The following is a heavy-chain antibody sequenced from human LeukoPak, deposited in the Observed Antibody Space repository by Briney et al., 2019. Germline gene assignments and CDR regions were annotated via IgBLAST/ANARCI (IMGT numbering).Heavy chain of an antibody. V-gene: IGHV1-18*01. CDR3: ARDRRANLIAAADFRY. J-gene: IGHJ4*02. CDR1: GYTFTSYG. D-gene: IGHD6-13*01. Sequence: ASVKVSCKASGYTFTSYGISWVRQAPGQGLEWMGWISAYNGNTNYAQKLQGRVAMTTDTSTSTAYMELRSLRSDDTAVYYCARDRRANLIAAADFRYWGQGTLVTVSS. CDR2: ISAYNGNT.